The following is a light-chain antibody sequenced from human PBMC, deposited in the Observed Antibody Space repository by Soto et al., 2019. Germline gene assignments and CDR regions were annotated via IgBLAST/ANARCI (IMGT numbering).Light chain of an antibody. CDR3: AAWDDSLSGPWV. V-gene: IGLV1-47*01. CDR1: SSNIGSNY. Sequence: QSVLTQPPSASGTPGQRVTISCSGSSSNIGSNYVYWYQQLPGTAPKLLIYRNNQRPSGVPDQFSGSKSGTSASLAISGLRSEDEADYYCAAWDDSLSGPWVFGGGTKLTVL. CDR2: RNN. J-gene: IGLJ3*02.